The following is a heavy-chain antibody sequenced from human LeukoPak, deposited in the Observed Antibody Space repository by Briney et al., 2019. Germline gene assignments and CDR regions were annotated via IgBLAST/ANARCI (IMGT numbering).Heavy chain of an antibody. CDR2: ISAYNGNT. CDR1: GYTFTSYG. CDR3: ARDGGYSYGSEGPKVPNWFDP. V-gene: IGHV1-18*01. J-gene: IGHJ5*02. D-gene: IGHD5-18*01. Sequence: AASVKVSCKASGYTFTSYGISWVRQAPGQGLEWMGWISAYNGNTNYAQKLQGRVTMTTDTSTSTAYMELRSLRSDDTAVYYCARDGGYSYGSEGPKVPNWFDPWGQGTLVTVSS.